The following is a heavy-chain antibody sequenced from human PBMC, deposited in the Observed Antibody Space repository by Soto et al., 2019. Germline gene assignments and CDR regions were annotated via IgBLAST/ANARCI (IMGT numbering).Heavy chain of an antibody. Sequence: SQTLSLTCAISGDSVSSNSAAWNWIRQSPSRGLEWLGRTYYRSKWYNDYAVSVKSRITINPDTSKNQFSLQLNSVTPEDTAVYYCARDGSSYGWQPPHDAFDIWGQGTMVTVSS. D-gene: IGHD2-8*02. J-gene: IGHJ3*02. CDR3: ARDGSSYGWQPPHDAFDI. CDR1: GDSVSSNSAA. V-gene: IGHV6-1*01. CDR2: TYYRSKWYN.